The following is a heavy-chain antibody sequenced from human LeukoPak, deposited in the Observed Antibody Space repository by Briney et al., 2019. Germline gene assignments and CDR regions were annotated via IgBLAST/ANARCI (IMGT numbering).Heavy chain of an antibody. CDR2: IKQDGSEK. J-gene: IGHJ4*02. CDR3: AREGLRFLDY. Sequence: GGSLRLSCAASGFTFSNFWMSWVRQAPGKGLEWVANIKQDGSEKYYVDSVKGRFTISRDNAKNSLYLQMNSLRAEDTAVYYCAREGLRFLDYWGQGTLVTVSS. D-gene: IGHD3-3*01. CDR1: GFTFSNFW. V-gene: IGHV3-7*01.